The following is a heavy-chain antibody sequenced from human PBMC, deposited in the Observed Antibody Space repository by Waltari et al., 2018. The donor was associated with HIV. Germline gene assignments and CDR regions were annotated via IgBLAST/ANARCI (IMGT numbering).Heavy chain of an antibody. CDR2: IYYSGST. V-gene: IGHV4-39*01. CDR3: ARLGGGAVAVHFDY. J-gene: IGHJ4*02. CDR1: GSISSSSYY. Sequence: GSISSSSYYWGWIRQPPGKGLEWIGSIYYSGSTYYNPSLKSRVTISVDTSKNQFSLKLSSVTAADTAVYYCARLGGGAVAVHFDYWGQGTLVTVSS. D-gene: IGHD6-19*01.